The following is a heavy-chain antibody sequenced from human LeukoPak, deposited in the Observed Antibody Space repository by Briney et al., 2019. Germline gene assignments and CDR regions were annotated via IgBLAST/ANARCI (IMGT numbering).Heavy chain of an antibody. J-gene: IGHJ4*02. Sequence: PGGSLRLSCAASGFTFTKYRMNWVRQAPGRGLECVSSISSSSTYIYYADSMKGRFTISRDNAKNSLYLQMNSLRAEDTAVYYCARGDNLDYWGQGTLVTVSS. CDR3: ARGDNLDY. D-gene: IGHD1-1*01. V-gene: IGHV3-21*01. CDR1: GFTFTKYR. CDR2: ISSSSTYI.